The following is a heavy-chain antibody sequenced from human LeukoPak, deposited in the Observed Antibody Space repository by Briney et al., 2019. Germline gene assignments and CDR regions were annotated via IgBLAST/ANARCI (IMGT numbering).Heavy chain of an antibody. V-gene: IGHV3-33*01. Sequence: PGGSLRLSCAASGFTFSSYGMHWVRQAPGKGLEWVAVIWNDGSNKYYADSVKGRFTISRDNSKNTLYLQMNSLRAEDTAVYYCAREALDPHLDYWGQGTLVTVSS. J-gene: IGHJ4*02. CDR2: IWNDGSNK. CDR3: AREALDPHLDY. CDR1: GFTFSSYG.